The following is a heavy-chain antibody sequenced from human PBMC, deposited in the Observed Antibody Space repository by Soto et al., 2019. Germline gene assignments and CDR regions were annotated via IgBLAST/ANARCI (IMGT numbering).Heavy chain of an antibody. CDR1: GGSISSYY. V-gene: IGHV4-59*08. Sequence: SESLSLTCTVSGGSISSYYWSWIRQPPGKGLEWIGYIYYSGSTNYNPSLKSRVTISVDTSKNQFSLKLSSVTAADTAVYYCARLPTACSGGSCSYYFDYWGQGTLVTVSS. D-gene: IGHD2-15*01. J-gene: IGHJ4*02. CDR2: IYYSGST. CDR3: ARLPTACSGGSCSYYFDY.